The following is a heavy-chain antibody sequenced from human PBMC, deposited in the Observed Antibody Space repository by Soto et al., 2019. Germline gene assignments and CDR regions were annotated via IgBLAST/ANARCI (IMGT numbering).Heavy chain of an antibody. CDR1: GFTFSSYA. CDR2: ISYDGSNK. CDR3: ARDEQQGYFDY. V-gene: IGHV3-30-3*01. D-gene: IGHD6-13*01. J-gene: IGHJ4*02. Sequence: QVQLVESGGGVVQPGRSLRLSCAASGFTFSSYAMHWVRQAPGKGLEWVAVISYDGSNKYYADSVKGRFTISRDNSKNTLYLQMNSLRAEDTAVYYCARDEQQGYFDYWGQGTLVTVSS.